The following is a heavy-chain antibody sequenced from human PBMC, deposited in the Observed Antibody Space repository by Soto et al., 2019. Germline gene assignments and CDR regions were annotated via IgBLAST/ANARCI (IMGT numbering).Heavy chain of an antibody. J-gene: IGHJ4*02. D-gene: IGHD3-10*01. CDR2: IDYTGNT. Sequence: QVQLQESGPGLVKPSQTLSLTCTVSGGSISSGGTCCYWTWIRQLPGKGMEWIGYIDYTGNTYYHPSLEGRPTISIDSSENHFSLKLTSVTDSCTALYFCESGHGSYEVEYWGQGTLVTVSS. CDR3: ESGHGSYEVEY. CDR1: GGSISSGGTCCY. V-gene: IGHV4-31*03.